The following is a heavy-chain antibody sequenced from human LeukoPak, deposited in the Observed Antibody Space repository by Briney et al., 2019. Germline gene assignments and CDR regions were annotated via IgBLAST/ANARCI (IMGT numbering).Heavy chain of an antibody. J-gene: IGHJ6*02. Sequence: SGGSLRLSCAASGFILSSYSMSWVRQAPGMGLEWVSVITGSGGNTYYADSVKGRFTISKDNSKNTVYLQMSSLRVDDTAVYYCAKAASSSWPSYYYGMDVWGQGTTVTVSS. V-gene: IGHV3-23*01. CDR1: GFILSSYS. D-gene: IGHD6-13*01. CDR3: AKAASSSWPSYYYGMDV. CDR2: ITGSGGNT.